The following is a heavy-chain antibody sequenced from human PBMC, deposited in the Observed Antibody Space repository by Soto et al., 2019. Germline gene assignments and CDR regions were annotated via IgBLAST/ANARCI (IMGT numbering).Heavy chain of an antibody. Sequence: EVHLLESGGGFVQPGGSLRLSCAASGFTFSTYAMTWVRQGPGKGLEYLSAISGSGDTTYYPDSVEGRFTISRDNSKNTLYLQMNSLRAEDTAVYYCAKDRDDIGMVEAFDIWGQGTMVTVSS. D-gene: IGHD2-15*01. V-gene: IGHV3-23*01. CDR3: AKDRDDIGMVEAFDI. J-gene: IGHJ3*02. CDR2: ISGSGDTT. CDR1: GFTFSTYA.